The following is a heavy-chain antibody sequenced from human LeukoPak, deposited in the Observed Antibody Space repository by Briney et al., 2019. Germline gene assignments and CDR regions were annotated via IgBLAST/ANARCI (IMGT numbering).Heavy chain of an antibody. Sequence: GGSLRLSCAASGFTFSSYSMNWVRQAPGKGLEWVSSITSDGYIYYADSVKGRFTISGDNTKNSLYLQMSSLRAEDTAVYYCAREFSTGILLDYWGQGTLVTVSS. V-gene: IGHV3-21*01. CDR1: GFTFSSYS. CDR3: AREFSTGILLDY. CDR2: ITSDGYI. J-gene: IGHJ4*02.